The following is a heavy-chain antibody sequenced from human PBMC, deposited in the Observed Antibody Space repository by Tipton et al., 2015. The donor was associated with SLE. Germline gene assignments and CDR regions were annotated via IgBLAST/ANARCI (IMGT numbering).Heavy chain of an antibody. J-gene: IGHJ2*01. Sequence: TLSLTCTVSGGSISSYYWSWIRQSPGKGLEWIGYIHNSGSTNYNPSLQSRVTMSVDTSKNHFSLKLISVTAADTAVYYCAREFLNPVTTVHYYFDLWGRGTLVTVSS. V-gene: IGHV4-59*12. CDR3: AREFLNPVTTVHYYFDL. D-gene: IGHD4-11*01. CDR1: GGSISSYY. CDR2: IHNSGST.